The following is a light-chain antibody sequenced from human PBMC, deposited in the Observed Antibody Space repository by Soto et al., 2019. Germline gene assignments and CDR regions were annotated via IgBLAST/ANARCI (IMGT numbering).Light chain of an antibody. V-gene: IGLV2-14*01. CDR1: SXXXGGYNY. J-gene: IGLJ2*01. Sequence: QSALTQPASVSGSPGQSITISCXGTSXXXGGYNYVSWYQQHPGKAPKLMIYDVSNRPSGVSNRFSGSKSGNTASLTISGLQAEDEADYYCSSYTGISTPLVFGGGTKLTVL. CDR2: DVS. CDR3: SSYTGISTPLV.